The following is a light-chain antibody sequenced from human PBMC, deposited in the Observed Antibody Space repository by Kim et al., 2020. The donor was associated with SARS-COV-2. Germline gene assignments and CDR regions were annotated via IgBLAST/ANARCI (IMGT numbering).Light chain of an antibody. Sequence: VSVSLGGRARIPWGEENIGRKDVRWYQRRPGPAPVLVIHRNNTRPSGIPERFSGSNSANTATLTISGAQAGDEAEYFCQIWDIDTIFGGGTQLTVL. J-gene: IGLJ2*01. CDR2: RNN. V-gene: IGLV3-9*01. CDR1: NIGRKD. CDR3: QIWDIDTI.